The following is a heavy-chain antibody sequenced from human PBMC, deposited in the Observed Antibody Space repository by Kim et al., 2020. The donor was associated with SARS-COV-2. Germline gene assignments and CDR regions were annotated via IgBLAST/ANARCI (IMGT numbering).Heavy chain of an antibody. J-gene: IGHJ6*03. Sequence: GGSLRLSCAASGFTFSSYGMHWVRQAPGKGLEWVAVISYDGSNKYYADSVKGRFTISRDNSKNTLYLQMNSLRAEDTAVYYCAKGGYCSSTSCYYPYYYYMDVWVIGTPVAVAS. D-gene: IGHD2-2*01. CDR3: AKGGYCSSTSCYYPYYYYMDV. V-gene: IGHV3-30*18. CDR1: GFTFSSYG. CDR2: ISYDGSNK.